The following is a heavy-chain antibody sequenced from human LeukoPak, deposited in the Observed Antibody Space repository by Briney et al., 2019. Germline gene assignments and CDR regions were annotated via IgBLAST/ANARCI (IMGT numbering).Heavy chain of an antibody. CDR3: ARLIYSSSSNWFDP. CDR1: GYSFTNYW. V-gene: IGHV5-51*01. Sequence: GESLKISCKGSGYSFTNYWLGWVRQMPGKGLERMGIIYPGDSDTRYSPSFQGQVTISADKSISTAYLQWSSLKASDTAMYYCARLIYSSSSNWFDPWGQGTLVTVSS. CDR2: IYPGDSDT. J-gene: IGHJ5*02. D-gene: IGHD6-13*01.